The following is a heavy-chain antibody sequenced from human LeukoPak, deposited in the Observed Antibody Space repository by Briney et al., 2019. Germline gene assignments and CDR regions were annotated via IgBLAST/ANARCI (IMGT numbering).Heavy chain of an antibody. J-gene: IGHJ4*02. CDR3: ARERRDNSNGLDY. CDR2: MYISGST. D-gene: IGHD3-22*01. CDR1: GDSISSFY. Sequence: PSETLSLTCTVSGDSISSFYWDWIRQSAGQGLEWIGRMYISGSTNYNPSLKSRVTMSVDTSKNQFSLKVTSVTAADTAVYFCARERRDNSNGLDYWGQGTLVTVSS. V-gene: IGHV4-4*07.